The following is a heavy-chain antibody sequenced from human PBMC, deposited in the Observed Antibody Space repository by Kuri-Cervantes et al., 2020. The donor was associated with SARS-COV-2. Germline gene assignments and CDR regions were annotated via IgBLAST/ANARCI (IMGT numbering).Heavy chain of an antibody. CDR2: MNPNSGNT. V-gene: IGHV1-8*03. Sequence: ASVKVSCKASGYTFTSYDINWVRQATGQGLEWMGWMNPNSGNTGYAQKFQGRVTITRNTSISTAYMELSSLRSEDTAVYYCARGLFSILWTKNNWFDPWGQGTLVTVSS. CDR1: GYTFTSYD. CDR3: ARGLFSILWTKNNWFDP. J-gene: IGHJ5*02. D-gene: IGHD1/OR15-1a*01.